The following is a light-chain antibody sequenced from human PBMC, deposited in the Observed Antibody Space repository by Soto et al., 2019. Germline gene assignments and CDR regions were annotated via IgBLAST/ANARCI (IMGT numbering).Light chain of an antibody. V-gene: IGLV2-8*01. CDR1: SSDVGGYNY. J-gene: IGLJ1*01. CDR2: EVN. CDR3: ISYTSRSTAV. Sequence: QSVLTQPPSASGSPGQSVAISCTGTSSDVGGYNYVSWYQQHPGKAPKLMIYEVNKRPSGVPDRFSGSKSGNTASLTVSGLQAEDEADYYCISYTSRSTAVFGTGTKVTVL.